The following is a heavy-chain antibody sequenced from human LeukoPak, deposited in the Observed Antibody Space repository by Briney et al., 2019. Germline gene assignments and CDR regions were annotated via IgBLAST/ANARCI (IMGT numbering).Heavy chain of an antibody. CDR3: AKDHGPPDY. CDR2: ISYDGSNK. Sequence: GRSLRLSCAASGFTFSSYGMHWVRQAPGKGLEGVAVISYDGSNKYYADSVKGRFTISRDNSKNTLYLQMNSLRAEDTAVYYCAKDHGPPDYWGQGTLVTVSS. D-gene: IGHD4-17*01. V-gene: IGHV3-30*18. J-gene: IGHJ4*02. CDR1: GFTFSSYG.